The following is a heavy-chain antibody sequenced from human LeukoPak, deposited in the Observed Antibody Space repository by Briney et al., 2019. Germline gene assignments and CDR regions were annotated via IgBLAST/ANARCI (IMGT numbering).Heavy chain of an antibody. Sequence: GGSLRLSCVASGFTFSSYGMHWVRQAPGKGLEWVAVISYDGSNKYYADSVKGRFTISRDNSKNTLYLQMNSLRAEDTAVYYCAKARSPSYYYDSSGDAFDIWGQGTMVTVSS. D-gene: IGHD3-22*01. J-gene: IGHJ3*02. CDR2: ISYDGSNK. V-gene: IGHV3-30*18. CDR1: GFTFSSYG. CDR3: AKARSPSYYYDSSGDAFDI.